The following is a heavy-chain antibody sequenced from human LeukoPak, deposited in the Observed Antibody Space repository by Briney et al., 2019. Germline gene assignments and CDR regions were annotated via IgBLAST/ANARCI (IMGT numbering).Heavy chain of an antibody. CDR3: GSVGGHFQWYLDL. V-gene: IGHV3-53*01. D-gene: IGHD3-3*02. CDR1: GFTISTNY. Sequence: GGSLRLSCAASGFTISTNYMNLVRQAPGKGLEWVSILYSGSDTYYADSVEGRFIISRDSSKNTLSLQMNDLRVEDTAVYYCGSVGGHFQWYLDLWGRGTLVTVSS. J-gene: IGHJ2*01. CDR2: LYSGSDT.